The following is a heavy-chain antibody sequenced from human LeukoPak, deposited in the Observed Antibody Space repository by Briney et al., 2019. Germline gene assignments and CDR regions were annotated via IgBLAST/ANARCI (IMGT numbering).Heavy chain of an antibody. CDR3: ARALVNRYGGEV. V-gene: IGHV3-74*01. J-gene: IGHJ3*01. Sequence: PGGSLTLSCAASGLTFGAYWMHWVRQGPGKGLVWVSRISPDGNSKDYADAVKGRFGISRDNAKKTLYLQMNSLRDEDTAVYYCARALVNRYGGEVWGQGTMVTVSS. CDR2: ISPDGNSK. CDR1: GLTFGAYW. D-gene: IGHD3-16*01.